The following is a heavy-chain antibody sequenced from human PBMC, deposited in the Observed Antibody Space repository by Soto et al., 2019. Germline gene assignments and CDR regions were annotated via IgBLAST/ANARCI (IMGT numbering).Heavy chain of an antibody. Sequence: QVQLQESGPGLVKPSQTLTLTCTVSGGSISSGSFYWSWIRQHPGKGLEWIGHISDSGSSYYNPSLESRVTISVDTSKNQFSLKLSAVTAADTAVYFCAITTFYDIFTAYYSLFDYWGQGTLVTVSS. CDR1: GGSISSGSFY. J-gene: IGHJ4*02. CDR2: ISDSGSS. V-gene: IGHV4-31*03. D-gene: IGHD3-9*01. CDR3: AITTFYDIFTAYYSLFDY.